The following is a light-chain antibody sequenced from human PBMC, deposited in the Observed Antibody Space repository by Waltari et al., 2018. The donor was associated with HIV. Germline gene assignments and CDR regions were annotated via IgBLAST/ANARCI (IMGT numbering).Light chain of an antibody. CDR2: GAS. CDR1: QSVRSAS. V-gene: IGKV3-20*01. CDR3: QQYAASPLT. J-gene: IGKJ4*01. Sequence: EIVLTQSPGTMSLSPGERATLSCRASQSVRSASLAWYQQKPGQAPRLLIYGASSRAPGIPDRFSGSGAVTDFILTISSLEPEDCAVYYCQQYAASPLTFGGGIKVEIK.